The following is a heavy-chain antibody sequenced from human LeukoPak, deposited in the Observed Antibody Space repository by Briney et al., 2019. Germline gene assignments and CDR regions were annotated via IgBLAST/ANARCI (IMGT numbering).Heavy chain of an antibody. V-gene: IGHV1-18*01. Sequence: ASVKVSCKASGYTFTSYGISWVRQAPGQGLEWMGWISGYSGNTKYAQKLQGRVTMTTDTSTTTAYMELRSLRSDDTAVYYCARLFGYNYGNFDSWGQGTLVTVSS. D-gene: IGHD5-18*01. J-gene: IGHJ4*02. CDR1: GYTFTSYG. CDR2: ISGYSGNT. CDR3: ARLFGYNYGNFDS.